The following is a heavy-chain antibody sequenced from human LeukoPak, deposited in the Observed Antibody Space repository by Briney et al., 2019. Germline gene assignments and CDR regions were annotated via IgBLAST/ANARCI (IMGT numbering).Heavy chain of an antibody. CDR1: GFTFSDYY. Sequence: GGSLRLSCAASGFTFSDYYMSWIRQAPGKGLEWVSYISSSGSTIYYADSVRGRFTISRDNAKNSLYLQMNSLRAEDTAVYYCAKDLCYDNVPGDYYGMDVWGQGTTVTVSS. V-gene: IGHV3-11*01. CDR2: ISSSGSTI. CDR3: AKDLCYDNVPGDYYGMDV. D-gene: IGHD3-3*01. J-gene: IGHJ6*02.